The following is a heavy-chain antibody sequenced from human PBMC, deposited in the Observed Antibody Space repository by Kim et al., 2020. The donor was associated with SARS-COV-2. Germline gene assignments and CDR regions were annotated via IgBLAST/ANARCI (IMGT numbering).Heavy chain of an antibody. V-gene: IGHV3-48*04. CDR3: ARGISVAGTQPFDF. Sequence: GGSLRLSCAASGFTFSGYNMNWVRQAPGKGLEWVSYIVTGGGTMYYADSVKGRFTISRDNSKNSLYLQMNSLRTEDTAIYYCARGISVAGTQPFDFWGRGTLVTVSS. CDR1: GFTFSGYN. J-gene: IGHJ4*02. D-gene: IGHD6-19*01. CDR2: IVTGGGTM.